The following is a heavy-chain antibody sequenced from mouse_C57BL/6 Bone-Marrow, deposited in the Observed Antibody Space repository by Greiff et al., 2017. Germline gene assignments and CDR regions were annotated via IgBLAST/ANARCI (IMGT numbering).Heavy chain of an antibody. J-gene: IGHJ4*01. CDR2: INPNYGTT. D-gene: IGHD2-4*01. Sequence: EVKLQQSGPELVKPGASVKISCKASGYSFTDYNMNWVKQSTGKSLEWIGVINPNYGTTSYNQKFKGKATLTVYQSSSTAYMQLNRLTSEDSAVYYCARGYDYDYAMDYWGQGTSVTVSS. V-gene: IGHV1-39*01. CDR3: ARGYDYDYAMDY. CDR1: GYSFTDYN.